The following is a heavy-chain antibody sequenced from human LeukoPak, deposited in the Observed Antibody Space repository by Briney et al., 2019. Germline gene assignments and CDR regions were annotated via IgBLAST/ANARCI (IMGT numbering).Heavy chain of an antibody. V-gene: IGHV1-69*04. CDR2: IIPILGIA. D-gene: IGHD2-15*01. J-gene: IGHJ6*02. CDR3: ARGDCSGGSCYTMDV. Sequence: SVKVSFTASGGTFSSYAISWVRQAPGQGLEWMGRIIPILGIANYAQKFQGRVTITADKSTSTAYMELSSLRSEDTAVYYCARGDCSGGSCYTMDVWGQGTTVTVSS. CDR1: GGTFSSYA.